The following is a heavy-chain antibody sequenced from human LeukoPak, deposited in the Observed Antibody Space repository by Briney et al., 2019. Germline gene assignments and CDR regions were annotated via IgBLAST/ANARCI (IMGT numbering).Heavy chain of an antibody. V-gene: IGHV1-69*13. D-gene: IGHD6-19*01. CDR3: ARSGVAVAGQILD. Sequence: GASVKVSCKASGGTFSSYAISWVRQAPGQGLEWMGGIIPIFGTANYAQKFQGRVTITADESTSTAYMELSSLRSEDTAVYYCARSGVAVAGQILDWGQGTLVTVSS. CDR2: IIPIFGTA. CDR1: GGTFSSYA. J-gene: IGHJ4*02.